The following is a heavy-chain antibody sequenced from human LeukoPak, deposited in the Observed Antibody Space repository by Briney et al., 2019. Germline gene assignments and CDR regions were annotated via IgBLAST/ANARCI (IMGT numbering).Heavy chain of an antibody. J-gene: IGHJ4*02. CDR2: ISYSGST. Sequence: SETLSLTCTVSGGSISSSSYYWGWIRHPPGKGLEWIGSISYSGSTYYNPSLKSRVTISVDTSKNQFSLKLSSVTAADTAVYYCARNYYDSSGYYPYFFDYWGQGTLVTVSS. CDR3: ARNYYDSSGYYPYFFDY. D-gene: IGHD3-22*01. CDR1: GGSISSSSYY. V-gene: IGHV4-39*01.